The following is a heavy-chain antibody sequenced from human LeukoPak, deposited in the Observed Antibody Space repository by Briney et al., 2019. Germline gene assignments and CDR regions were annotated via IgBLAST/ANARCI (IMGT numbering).Heavy chain of an antibody. CDR3: VKERPGKAYADF. CDR2: ISGSGDKT. CDR1: GFTFSSYS. V-gene: IGHV3-23*01. D-gene: IGHD1-26*01. J-gene: IGHJ4*02. Sequence: GGSLRLSXAASGFTFSSYSMNWVRQTPGKGLEWVSAISGSGDKTYYADSVKGRFTISRDNSRFTVHLQMNSLRGEDTAVYYCVKERPGKAYADFWGQGTLVTVSS.